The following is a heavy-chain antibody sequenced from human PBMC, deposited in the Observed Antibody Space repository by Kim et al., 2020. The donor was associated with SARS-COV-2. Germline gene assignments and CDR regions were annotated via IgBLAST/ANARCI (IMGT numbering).Heavy chain of an antibody. CDR1: GFTFSSYA. V-gene: IGHV3-23*01. J-gene: IGHJ6*02. CDR2: ISGSGGST. CDR3: AKSYCSSTSCRNYYYYGMDV. D-gene: IGHD2-2*01. Sequence: GGSLRLSCAASGFTFSSYAMSWVRQAPGKGLEWVSAISGSGGSTYYADSVKGRFTISRDNSKNTLYLQMNSLRAEDTAVYYCAKSYCSSTSCRNYYYYGMDVWGQGTTVTVSS.